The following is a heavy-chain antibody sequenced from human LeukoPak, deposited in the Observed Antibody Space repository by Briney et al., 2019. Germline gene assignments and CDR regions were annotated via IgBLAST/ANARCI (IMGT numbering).Heavy chain of an antibody. Sequence: ASVKVSCKASGGTFSSYAISWVRQAPGQGLEWMGGIIPIFGTANYAQKFQGRVTITADESTSTAYMELSSLRSEDTAVYYCARVADYGDYETAFDIWGQGTMVTVSS. CDR3: ARVADYGDYETAFDI. V-gene: IGHV1-69*13. D-gene: IGHD4-17*01. CDR1: GGTFSSYA. CDR2: IIPIFGTA. J-gene: IGHJ3*02.